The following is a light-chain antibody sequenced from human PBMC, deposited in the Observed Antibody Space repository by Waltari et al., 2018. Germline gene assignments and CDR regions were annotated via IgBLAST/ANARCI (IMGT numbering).Light chain of an antibody. CDR3: NSYAGSNNLGV. J-gene: IGLJ3*02. CDR2: GVD. V-gene: IGLV2-8*01. Sequence: SPGQSVTISCTGTSSDVGGYNYVSWYQQHPGKAPKLLIYGVDKRPSGVPARFSGSKSGNTASLTVSGLQAEDEADYYCNSYAGSNNLGVFGGGTKLTVL. CDR1: SSDVGGYNY.